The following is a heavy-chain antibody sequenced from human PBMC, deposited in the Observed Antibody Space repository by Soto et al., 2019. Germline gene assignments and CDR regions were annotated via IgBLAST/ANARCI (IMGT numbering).Heavy chain of an antibody. V-gene: IGHV4-30-2*01. Sequence: PSETLSLTCAVSGGSISGGGFSVSWIRQPPGKGLEWIGYILHTGGTQYNPSLKSRVSMSVDKSKNQFSLHLTSVTAADTAVYYCARLQFGEGFDYWGQGALVTVSS. CDR2: ILHTGGT. CDR3: ARLQFGEGFDY. D-gene: IGHD3-10*01. J-gene: IGHJ4*02. CDR1: GGSISGGGFS.